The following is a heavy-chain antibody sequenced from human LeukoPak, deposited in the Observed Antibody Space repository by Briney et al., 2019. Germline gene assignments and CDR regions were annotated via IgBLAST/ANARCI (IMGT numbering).Heavy chain of an antibody. CDR1: GFTVSSNY. CDR2: ISGSGGST. V-gene: IGHV3-23*01. D-gene: IGHD3-3*01. CDR3: AKSWSRGSGPPPSDHDY. J-gene: IGHJ4*02. Sequence: LSGGSLRLSCAASGFTVSSNYMTWVRQAPGKGLEWVSAISGSGGSTYYADSVKGRFTISRDNSKNTLYLQMNSLRAEDTAVYYCAKSWSRGSGPPPSDHDYWGQGTLVTVSS.